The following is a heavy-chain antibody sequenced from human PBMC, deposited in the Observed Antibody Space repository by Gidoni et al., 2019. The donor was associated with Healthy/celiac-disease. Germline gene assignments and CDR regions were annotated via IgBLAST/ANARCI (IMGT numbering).Heavy chain of an antibody. CDR1: GFTFSSYA. Sequence: EVQLFDYVAGLVQPGGSLRLYSAASGFTFSSYAMGWVRQAPGKGLEWYSAISGGGGSTYYADSVKSRFTISRDNSKNTLYLQMNSLRAEDTAVYYCAKRAGLAARHGFDYWGQGTLVTVSS. D-gene: IGHD6-6*01. J-gene: IGHJ4*02. CDR3: AKRAGLAARHGFDY. V-gene: IGHV3-23*01. CDR2: ISGGGGST.